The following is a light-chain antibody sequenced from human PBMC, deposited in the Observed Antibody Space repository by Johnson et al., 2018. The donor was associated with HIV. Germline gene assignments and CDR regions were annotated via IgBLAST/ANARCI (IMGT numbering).Light chain of an antibody. CDR3: GTWDSSLSAHFV. Sequence: QSVLTQPPSVSAAPGQKVTISCSGSSSNIGNYAVSWYQQLPGTAPKLLIYENNKRPSGIPDRFSGSKSGTSATLGITGLQTGDEADYYCGTWDSSLSAHFVFGTGTRVTV. CDR2: ENN. CDR1: SSNIGNYA. J-gene: IGLJ1*01. V-gene: IGLV1-51*02.